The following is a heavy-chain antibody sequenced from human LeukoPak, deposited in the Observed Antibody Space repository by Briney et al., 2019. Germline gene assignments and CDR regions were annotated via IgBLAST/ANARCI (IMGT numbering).Heavy chain of an antibody. D-gene: IGHD4-23*01. J-gene: IGHJ4*02. CDR2: MSGSDTGS. CDR1: GFTLSSYS. CDR3: AKDARSFGGTYFDY. Sequence: QPGGSLRLSCVASGFTLSSYSMSWVRQAPGKGLEWVSAMSGSDTGSWYADSVKGRFTISRDTSKTTLYLQMNSLRAEDTAIYYCAKDARSFGGTYFDYWGQGIQVTVSS. V-gene: IGHV3-23*01.